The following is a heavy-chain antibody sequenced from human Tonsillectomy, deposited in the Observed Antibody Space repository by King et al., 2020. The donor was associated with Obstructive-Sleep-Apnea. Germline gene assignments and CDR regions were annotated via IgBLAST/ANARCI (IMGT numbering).Heavy chain of an antibody. CDR1: GYTFTGYY. D-gene: IGHD1-1*01. CDR2: INPNSGGT. CDR3: ARERLGGTGTTYYYYGMDV. Sequence: HVQLVESGAEVKKPGASVKVSCKASGYTFTGYYMHWVRQAPGQGLEWMGWINPNSGGTNYAQKFQGWVTMTRDTSISTAYMELSRLRSDDTAGYYCARERLGGTGTTYYYYGMDVWGQGTTVTVSS. V-gene: IGHV1-2*04. J-gene: IGHJ6*02.